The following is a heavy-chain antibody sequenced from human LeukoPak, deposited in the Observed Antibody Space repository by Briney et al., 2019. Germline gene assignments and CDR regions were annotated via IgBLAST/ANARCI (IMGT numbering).Heavy chain of an antibody. CDR2: ISSGGFFI. CDR1: GFTFSTYS. D-gene: IGHD3-22*01. V-gene: IGHV3-21*06. J-gene: IGHJ4*02. Sequence: PGGSLRLSCAASGFTFSTYSMNWLRQAPGKGLEWVSSISSGGFFIYYADSVKGRFTISRDNAKNLLFLQMNSLRVEDTAVYYCAKGFKTYYYDSSLDYWGQGTLVTVSS. CDR3: AKGFKTYYYDSSLDY.